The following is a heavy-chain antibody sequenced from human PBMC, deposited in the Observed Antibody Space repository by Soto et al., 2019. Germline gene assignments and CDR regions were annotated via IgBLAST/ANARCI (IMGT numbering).Heavy chain of an antibody. D-gene: IGHD6-13*01. V-gene: IGHV3-30*03. CDR1: GFTFNNYG. Sequence: QVQLVESGGGVVQPGRSLRLSCAASGFTFNNYGMHWVRQAPGKGLEWVAVISYDGSNKYYGDSVKGRFTISRDNSKNTLYLQMNSLKTEDTAVYYCTTVVAAGTRGWISWGQGTMVTVSS. CDR2: ISYDGSNK. CDR3: TTVVAAGTRGWIS. J-gene: IGHJ3*01.